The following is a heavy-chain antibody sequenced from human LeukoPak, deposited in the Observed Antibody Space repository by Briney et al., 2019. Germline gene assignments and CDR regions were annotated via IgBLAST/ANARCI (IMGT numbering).Heavy chain of an antibody. Sequence: ASVKVSCKGSVGTFSSYAISWVRQRPVQGLEWMWGSMPILGTATQAQKFQARVTITAEESTSTAYMERSSLRSKDTAVYFCARDGGSGRTNWFDPWGQGTLATASS. CDR2: SMPILGTA. V-gene: IGHV1-69*13. D-gene: IGHD3-10*01. CDR3: ARDGGSGRTNWFDP. J-gene: IGHJ5*02. CDR1: VGTFSSYA.